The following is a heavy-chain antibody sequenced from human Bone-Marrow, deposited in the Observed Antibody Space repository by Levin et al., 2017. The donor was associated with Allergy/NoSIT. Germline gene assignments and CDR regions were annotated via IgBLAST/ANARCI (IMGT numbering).Heavy chain of an antibody. V-gene: IGHV3-23*01. J-gene: IGHJ2*01. D-gene: IGHD3-16*01. CDR2: LSGRGETT. Sequence: GGSLRLSCAASGFTFSSYAMTWVRQAPGKGLEWISGLSGRGETTYYADSVKGRFTISRDNAKNTLFLQMNSLRTEDTALFYCAKWVRGSDGGWFFDFWGRGTLVTVAS. CDR3: AKWVRGSDGGWFFDF. CDR1: GFTFSSYA.